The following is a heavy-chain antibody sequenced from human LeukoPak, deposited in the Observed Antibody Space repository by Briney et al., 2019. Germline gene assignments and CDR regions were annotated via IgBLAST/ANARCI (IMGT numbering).Heavy chain of an antibody. CDR2: IDTSSSVV. CDR1: AVTLSDCS. J-gene: IGHJ3*01. Sequence: PGGSLRLSCADSAVTLSDCSMSWGRQALGGGVEWISYIDTSSSVVYYANSVMGRFTVTRDNAKNSLYLQMNGLRDEDTAVYYCAKEDDSWGPNNLDLWGQGTMVTVSS. D-gene: IGHD7-27*01. CDR3: AKEDDSWGPNNLDL. V-gene: IGHV3-48*02.